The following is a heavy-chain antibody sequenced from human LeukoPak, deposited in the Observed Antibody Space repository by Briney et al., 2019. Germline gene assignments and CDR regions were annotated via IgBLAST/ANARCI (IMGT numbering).Heavy chain of an antibody. CDR2: ISRSSSTI. CDR3: AELGITMIGGV. J-gene: IGHJ6*04. D-gene: IGHD3-10*02. V-gene: IGHV3-48*04. Sequence: GGSLRLSCAASGFTFSTYSMNWVRQAPGEGLEWVSQISRSSSTIYYADSVKGRFTISRDNAKNSLYLQMNSLRAEDTAVYYCAELGITMIGGVWGKGTTVTISS. CDR1: GFTFSTYS.